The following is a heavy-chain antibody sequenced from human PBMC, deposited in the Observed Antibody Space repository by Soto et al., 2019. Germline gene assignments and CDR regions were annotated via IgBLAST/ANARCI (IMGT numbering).Heavy chain of an antibody. J-gene: IGHJ4*02. CDR3: ASVPLPFYSSSSGPQISVVY. D-gene: IGHD3-22*01. V-gene: IGHV3-30-3*01. CDR1: GYTFRNYA. CDR2: ISYDGSNN. Sequence: DLVESGGGVVQPGRSHRLSCVVSAASGYTFRNYAIHWVRQAPGKGLEWVAVISYDGSNNYYADSVRGRLNISRDNSKNTLYMKMNSLRDEDTAVYYCASVPLPFYSSSSGPQISVVYCCQGNMVTVSS.